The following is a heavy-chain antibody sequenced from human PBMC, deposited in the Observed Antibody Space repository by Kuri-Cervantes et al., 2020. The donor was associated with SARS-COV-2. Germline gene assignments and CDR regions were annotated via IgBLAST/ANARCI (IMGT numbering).Heavy chain of an antibody. CDR2: VSGYNGHT. D-gene: IGHD3-10*01. Sequence: ASVKVSCKASGYTFTSSGISWVRQAPGQGLEWMGWVSGYNGHTNYAQKLQGRVTMTTDTSTTTAYMELRSLRSDDTAVYHCARGMVRGLIQSYYYGMDVWGQGTTVTVSS. J-gene: IGHJ6*02. CDR1: GYTFTSSG. V-gene: IGHV1-18*04. CDR3: ARGMVRGLIQSYYYGMDV.